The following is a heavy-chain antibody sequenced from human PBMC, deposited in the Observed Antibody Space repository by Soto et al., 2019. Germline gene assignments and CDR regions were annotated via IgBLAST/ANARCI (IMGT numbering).Heavy chain of an antibody. CDR3: ARAPRGNYGYPSYFDY. V-gene: IGHV4-59*01. D-gene: IGHD3-10*01. J-gene: IGHJ4*02. CDR1: RGSIRNYY. Sequence: SVTLSLTCTVSRGSIRNYYWSWIRQPPGKGLEWIGYIYYSGSTNYNPSLKSRVTISVDTSKNQFSLKLSSVTAADTAVYYCARAPRGNYGYPSYFDYWGQGTLVTVS. CDR2: IYYSGST.